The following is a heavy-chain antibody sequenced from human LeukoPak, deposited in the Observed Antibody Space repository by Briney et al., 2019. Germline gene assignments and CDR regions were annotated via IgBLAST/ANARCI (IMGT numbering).Heavy chain of an antibody. D-gene: IGHD6-13*01. CDR3: ARDKQQLVAPRFDP. CDR1: GGSISSSSYY. Sequence: PSETLSLTCTVSGGSISSSSYYWGWIRHPPGKGLEWIGSIYYSGSTYYNPSLKSRVTISVDTSKNQFSLKLSSLTAADTAADYCARDKQQLVAPRFDPWGQGTLVTVSS. CDR2: IYYSGST. J-gene: IGHJ5*02. V-gene: IGHV4-39*07.